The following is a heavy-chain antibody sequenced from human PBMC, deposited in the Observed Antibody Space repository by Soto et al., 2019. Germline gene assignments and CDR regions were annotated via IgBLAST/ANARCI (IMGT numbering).Heavy chain of an antibody. CDR3: AKLGSSSWSPHYYFDY. D-gene: IGHD2-2*01. Sequence: GGSLRLSCAASGFTFNNYALGWVRQAPGMGLEWVSAITGSGSDTYYVDSVKGRFTISRDNSKNTLYLQMNSLRAEDTAIYYCAKLGSSSWSPHYYFDYWGQGTLVTVSS. CDR2: ITGSGSDT. V-gene: IGHV3-23*01. J-gene: IGHJ4*02. CDR1: GFTFNNYA.